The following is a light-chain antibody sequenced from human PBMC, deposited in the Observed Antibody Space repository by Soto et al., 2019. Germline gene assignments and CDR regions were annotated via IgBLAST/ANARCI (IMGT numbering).Light chain of an antibody. CDR3: QQYGSSPPAYT. V-gene: IGKV3-20*01. CDR2: GAS. CDR1: QSVSSSY. J-gene: IGKJ2*01. Sequence: EIVLTQSPGTLSLSPGERATLSCRASQSVSSSYLAWYQQKPGQAPRLLIYGASSRATGMPDSFSGSGSGTDFTLTSSRLEPEDFAVYYCQQYGSSPPAYTFGQGTKLEIK.